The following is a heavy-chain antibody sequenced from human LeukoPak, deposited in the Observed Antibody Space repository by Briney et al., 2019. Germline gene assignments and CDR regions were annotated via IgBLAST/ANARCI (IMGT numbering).Heavy chain of an antibody. V-gene: IGHV3-23*01. CDR2: TSSSGGNT. J-gene: IGHJ4*02. CDR1: GFTFSSYA. D-gene: IGHD2-2*01. CDR3: AKDNGYCSRRSCLKPFDY. Sequence: GGSLRLSCAASGFTFSSYAMSWVRQAPGKGLEWVSRTSSSGGNTFYADSVKGRFTISRDNSKNTLYLQMNSLRAEDTAVYYCAKDNGYCSRRSCLKPFDYWGQGTLVTVSS.